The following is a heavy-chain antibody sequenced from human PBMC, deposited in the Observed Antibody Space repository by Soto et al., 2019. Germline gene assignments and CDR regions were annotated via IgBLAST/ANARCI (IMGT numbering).Heavy chain of an antibody. V-gene: IGHV3-23*01. J-gene: IGHJ5*02. CDR2: ISGSGGST. D-gene: IGHD2-15*01. CDR3: AKGPSVVLVPSTLGGNNWFDP. Sequence: GGSLRLSCAASGLTFSSYAMNWVRQAPGKGLEWVSAISGSGGSTYYADSVKGRFTISRDNSKNTLYLQMNSLRAEDTAVYFCAKGPSVVLVPSTLGGNNWFDPWGQGTLVTVPQ. CDR1: GLTFSSYA.